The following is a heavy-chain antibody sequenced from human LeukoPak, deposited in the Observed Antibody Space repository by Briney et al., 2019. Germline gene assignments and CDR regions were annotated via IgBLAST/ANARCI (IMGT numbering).Heavy chain of an antibody. CDR1: GDSITNSRYH. Sequence: SSETLSLTCAVSGDSITNSRYHWGWVRQPPGKGLEWMASIYHTGSTYYNSSLKSRVTISVDTSKNQFSLELTSATAADTAVYYCARHLMAVMAPGGQGTLVTVSS. CDR3: ARHLMAVMAP. V-gene: IGHV4-39*01. D-gene: IGHD3-16*01. J-gene: IGHJ5*02. CDR2: IYHTGST.